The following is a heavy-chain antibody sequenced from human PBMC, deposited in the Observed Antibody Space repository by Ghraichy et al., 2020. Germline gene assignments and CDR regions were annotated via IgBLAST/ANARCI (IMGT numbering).Heavy chain of an antibody. J-gene: IGHJ3*02. CDR3: ARCRYCSGGTCYSTRDFDI. CDR2: ISAYNGNI. CDR1: GYTFTSYG. Sequence: ASVKVSCKASGYTFTSYGISWVRQAPGQGLEWMGWISAYNGNINYPRKVQGRVTMTTDTSTRTAYMELRSLRSDDTAVYYCARCRYCSGGTCYSTRDFDIWGQETTVTVSS. D-gene: IGHD2-15*01. V-gene: IGHV1-18*01.